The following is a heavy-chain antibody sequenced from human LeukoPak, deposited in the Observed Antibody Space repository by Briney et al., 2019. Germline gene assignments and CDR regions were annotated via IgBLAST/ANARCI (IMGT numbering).Heavy chain of an antibody. CDR2: INAGNGNT. D-gene: IGHD6-19*01. Sequence: ASVKVSCKASGYTFTSYAMHWVRQAPGQRLEWMGWINAGNGNTKYSQKFQGRVTMTRDTSTSTVYMELSSLRSEDTAVYYCASALGKKYSSGWYRYFDYWGQGTPVTVSS. CDR3: ASALGKKYSSGWYRYFDY. V-gene: IGHV1-3*01. CDR1: GYTFTSYA. J-gene: IGHJ4*02.